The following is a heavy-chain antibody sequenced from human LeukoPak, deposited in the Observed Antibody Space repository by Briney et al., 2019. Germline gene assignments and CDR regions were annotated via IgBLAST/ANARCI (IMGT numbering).Heavy chain of an antibody. Sequence: SETLSLTCTVSGCSISSDYWSWTRQPPGKGLEGIGYIYYSGSPNYNPSLKSRVTISVDTSKHQCSLKLSSVTAADTAVYYWPRSLRYFAWADAFDVWDQGTMVTVSS. V-gene: IGHV4-59*01. CDR1: GCSISSDY. CDR2: IYYSGSP. CDR3: PRSLRYFAWADAFDV. D-gene: IGHD3-9*01. J-gene: IGHJ3*01.